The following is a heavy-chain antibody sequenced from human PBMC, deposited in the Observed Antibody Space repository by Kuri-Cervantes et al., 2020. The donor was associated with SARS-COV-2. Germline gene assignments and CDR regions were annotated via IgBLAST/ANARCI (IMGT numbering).Heavy chain of an antibody. CDR3: AREDSTSCYDY. Sequence: SCTVSGGSISSGGYYWSWIRQHPGKGLEGIGYIYHSGSTYYNPSLKSRVTISVDRSKNQFSLKLSSVTAADTAVYYCAREDSTSCYDYWGQGTLVTVSS. D-gene: IGHD2-2*01. CDR1: GGSISSGGYY. V-gene: IGHV4-30-2*01. CDR2: IYHSGST. J-gene: IGHJ4*02.